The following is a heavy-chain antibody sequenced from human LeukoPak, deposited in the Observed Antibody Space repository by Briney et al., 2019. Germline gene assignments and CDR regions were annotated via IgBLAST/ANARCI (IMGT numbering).Heavy chain of an antibody. J-gene: IGHJ4*02. CDR1: GFSLSTSGVG. V-gene: IGHV2-5*02. D-gene: IGHD5-12*01. Sequence: SGPTLVKPTQTLTLTCTFSGFSLSTSGVGVGWIRQPPGKALEWLALIYWDDDKRYSPSLKSRLTITKDTSKNQVVLTMTNMDPVDTATYYCALSLYSGYGRYFDYWGQGTLVTVFS. CDR3: ALSLYSGYGRYFDY. CDR2: IYWDDDK.